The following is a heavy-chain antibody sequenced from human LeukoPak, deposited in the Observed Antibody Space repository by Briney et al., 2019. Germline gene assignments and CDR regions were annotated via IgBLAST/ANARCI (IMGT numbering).Heavy chain of an antibody. D-gene: IGHD3-10*01. J-gene: IGHJ4*02. CDR2: ISAYNGNT. Sequence: GASVKVSCKAPGYTFSSYGISWVRQAPGQGVEWMGWISAYNGNTNYAQKLQGRVTMTTDTSTSTAYMELRSLRSDDTAVYYCARDRYYYGSGFDYWGQGTLVTVSS. CDR3: ARDRYYYGSGFDY. V-gene: IGHV1-18*01. CDR1: GYTFSSYG.